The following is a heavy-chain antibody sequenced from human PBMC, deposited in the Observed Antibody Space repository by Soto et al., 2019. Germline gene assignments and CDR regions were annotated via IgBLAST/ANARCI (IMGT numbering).Heavy chain of an antibody. V-gene: IGHV3-66*01. J-gene: IGHJ3*02. Sequence: EVQLVESGGGLVQPGGSLRLSCAASGFTVSSNYMSWVRQAPGKGLEWVSVIYSGGSTYYADSVKGRFTISRDNSKNTLYLQMNSLRAEDTAVYYCARDQLRLYGVPGYAFDIWGQGTMVTVSS. D-gene: IGHD2-2*01. CDR3: ARDQLRLYGVPGYAFDI. CDR1: GFTVSSNY. CDR2: IYSGGST.